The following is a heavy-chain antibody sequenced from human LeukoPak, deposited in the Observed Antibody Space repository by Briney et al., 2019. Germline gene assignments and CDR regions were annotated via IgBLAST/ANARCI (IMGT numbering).Heavy chain of an antibody. D-gene: IGHD4-23*01. V-gene: IGHV1-18*01. J-gene: IGHJ4*01. CDR1: GYTFTKSF. Sequence: GASVKVSCKGSGYTFTKSFIVWVRQAPGQGLEWMGWIGMYDGKTNYAPKFQGRVTMTRDTSSSTAYMDLTSLISDDTAVYYCARGLYGGDKRPTYRHVDFWGHGTRVTVSS. CDR2: IGMYDGKT. CDR3: ARGLYGGDKRPTYRHVDF.